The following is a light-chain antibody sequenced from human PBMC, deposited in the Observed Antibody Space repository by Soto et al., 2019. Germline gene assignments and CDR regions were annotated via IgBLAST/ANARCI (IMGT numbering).Light chain of an antibody. CDR3: SSYAGSNIYV. J-gene: IGLJ1*01. V-gene: IGLV2-8*01. CDR1: SSDVGGYYY. Sequence: QSVLTQPPSASGSPGQSVTISCTGTSSDVGGYYYVSWYQHHPGKAPKLMIYEVSKRPSGVPDRFSGSTSGNTAYLTVSGLQAEDEADYYCSSYAGSNIYVFGTGTNVTVL. CDR2: EVS.